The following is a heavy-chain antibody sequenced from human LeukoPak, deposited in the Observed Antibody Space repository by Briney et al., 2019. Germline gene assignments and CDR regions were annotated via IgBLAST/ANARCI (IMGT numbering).Heavy chain of an antibody. D-gene: IGHD5-12*01. V-gene: IGHV3-33*01. Sequence: PGGSLRLSCAASGFTFSSYGMHWVRQAPGKGLEWVAVIWYDGSNKYYADSVKGRFTISRDNSKNTLYLQMNSLRAEDTAVYYCARVEWLRFYFDYWGQGTLVTVSS. CDR2: IWYDGSNK. CDR3: ARVEWLRFYFDY. J-gene: IGHJ4*02. CDR1: GFTFSSYG.